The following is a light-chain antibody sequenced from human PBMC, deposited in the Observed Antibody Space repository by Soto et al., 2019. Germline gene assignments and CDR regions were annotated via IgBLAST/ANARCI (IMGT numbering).Light chain of an antibody. CDR1: QTVSQW. CDR3: LQYNTYPWT. J-gene: IGKJ1*01. Sequence: DIQMTQSPSTQSASVGDRVTISCRASQTVSQWLAWYQQKGGKAPKLVIYDASRLQSGVPSRFSGGGSATEFTLTISSLQTDDFATYYCLQYNTYPWTFGQGTKVEI. V-gene: IGKV1-5*01. CDR2: DAS.